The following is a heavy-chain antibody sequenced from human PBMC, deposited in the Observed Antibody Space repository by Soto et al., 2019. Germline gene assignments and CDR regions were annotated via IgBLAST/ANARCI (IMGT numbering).Heavy chain of an antibody. CDR2: ISAYNGNT. CDR1: GYTFTSYG. D-gene: IGHD3-10*01. Sequence: ASVKVSCKASGYTFTSYGISWVRQAPGQGLEWMGWISAYNGNTNYAQKLQGRVTMTTDTSTSTAYMELRSLRSDDTAVYYCARDRGSRPRESFNDYGGKGTLVTVPS. CDR3: ARDRGSRPRESFNDY. J-gene: IGHJ4*02. V-gene: IGHV1-18*01.